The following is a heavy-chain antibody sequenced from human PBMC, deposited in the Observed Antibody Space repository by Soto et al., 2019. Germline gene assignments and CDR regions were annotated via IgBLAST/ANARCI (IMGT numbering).Heavy chain of an antibody. CDR1: GFTFSNYA. CDR2: ITASGGST. V-gene: IGHV3-23*01. CDR3: AKGDGNYYGSGSYYDF. Sequence: EVQLLESGGGLVQPGGSLRLSCAASGFTFSNYAMSWVRQAQGKGLEWVSVITASGGSTYYADSVKGRFTISRDNSKTTLYLQVNSLRAEDTALYYCAKGDGNYYGSGSYYDFRGQGTLVTVSS. D-gene: IGHD3-10*01. J-gene: IGHJ4*02.